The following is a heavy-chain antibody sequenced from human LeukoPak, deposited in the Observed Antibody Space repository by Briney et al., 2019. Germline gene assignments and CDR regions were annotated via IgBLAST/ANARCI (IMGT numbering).Heavy chain of an antibody. V-gene: IGHV4-4*02. Sequence: SETLSLTCAVSGGSISSSHWWSWVRQPPGKAMEWIGEIYHSGNTNYNRSLKSRVTISVDKSKNQFSLRLNSVTAADTAVYYCAKDRGPPGVADTPTPICSFDSWGQGTLVTVSS. J-gene: IGHJ4*02. CDR2: IYHSGNT. CDR1: GGSISSSHW. CDR3: AKDRGPPGVADTPTPICSFDS. D-gene: IGHD6-19*01.